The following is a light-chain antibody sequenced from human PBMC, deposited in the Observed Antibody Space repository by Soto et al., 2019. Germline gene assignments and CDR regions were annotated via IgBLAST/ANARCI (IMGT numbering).Light chain of an antibody. CDR1: QSVSNN. J-gene: IGKJ3*01. CDR2: AVA. V-gene: IGKV3-15*01. Sequence: EIVMTQSPATLSVSPGERATLSCRASQSVSNNLAWFQLKPGQAPRLLMYAVATRATGIPARFSGSGSGTEFTLTISSLQSEDFAVYYCQQYNNWTTFTFGPGTKVDIK. CDR3: QQYNNWTTFT.